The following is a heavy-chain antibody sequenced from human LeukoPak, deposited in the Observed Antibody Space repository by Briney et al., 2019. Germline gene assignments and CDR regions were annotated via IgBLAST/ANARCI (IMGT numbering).Heavy chain of an antibody. CDR2: IKQDGSEK. V-gene: IGHV3-7*01. Sequence: PGGSLRLSCAASAFTLSSVWMSWVRQAPGKGLEWVANIKQDGSEKYYVDSVKGRFTISRDNAKNSLYLQMNSLRAEDTAVYYCTSRGGSYPDYWGQGTLVTVSS. CDR1: AFTLSSVW. J-gene: IGHJ4*02. D-gene: IGHD1-26*01. CDR3: TSRGGSYPDY.